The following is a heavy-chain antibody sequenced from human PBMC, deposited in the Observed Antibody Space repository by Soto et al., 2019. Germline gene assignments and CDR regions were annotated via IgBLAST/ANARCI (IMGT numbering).Heavy chain of an antibody. J-gene: IGHJ4*02. V-gene: IGHV3-30*18. CDR1: VFTFRSYD. D-gene: IGHD1-26*01. CDR3: AKGSYSGVYSDFDY. CDR2: ISYDGSNK. Sequence: PGGSLRLSCAASVFTFRSYDMYWVRQAPGKGLEWVAVISYDGSNKYYADSVKGRFTLSRDNSKNTLYLQMNSLRAGDTAVYYCAKGSYSGVYSDFDYWGQGTLVTVSS.